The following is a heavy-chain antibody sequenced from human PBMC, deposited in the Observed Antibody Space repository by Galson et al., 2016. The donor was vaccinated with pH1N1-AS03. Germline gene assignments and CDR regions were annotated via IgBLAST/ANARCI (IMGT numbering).Heavy chain of an antibody. CDR1: GFTFSDYY. CDR2: ISRSGSTI. CDR3: AKEGPPALLFYYAMDV. Sequence: SLRLSCAASGFTFSDYYMSWIRQAPGKGLEWVSYISRSGSTIYYADSVKGRFTLSRDNAKNSLYLQMNSLRVEDTAVYYCAKEGPPALLFYYAMDVWGHGTTVTVS. V-gene: IGHV3-11*01. J-gene: IGHJ6*02. D-gene: IGHD2-2*01.